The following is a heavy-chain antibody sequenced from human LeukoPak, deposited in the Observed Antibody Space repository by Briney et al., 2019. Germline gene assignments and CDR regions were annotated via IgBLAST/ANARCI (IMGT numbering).Heavy chain of an antibody. Sequence: GGSLRPSCAASGFTFSSYSMNWVRQAPGKGLEWVSSISSSSSYIYYADSVKGRFTISRDNAKNSLYLQMNSLRAEDTAVYYCARFLQLWSPYFDYWGQGTLVTVSS. J-gene: IGHJ4*02. CDR2: ISSSSSYI. CDR1: GFTFSSYS. D-gene: IGHD5-18*01. V-gene: IGHV3-21*01. CDR3: ARFLQLWSPYFDY.